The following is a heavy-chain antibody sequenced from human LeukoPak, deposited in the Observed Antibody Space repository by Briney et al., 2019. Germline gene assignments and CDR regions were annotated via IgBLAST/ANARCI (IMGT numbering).Heavy chain of an antibody. D-gene: IGHD6-13*01. CDR2: ISSYGGSN. Sequence: GGSLRESFAASGFIFSSYAMHWVGQAAGKGLAYVSAISSYGGSNYYVNSVKGRFTIFRDNSKKTLYLQMGRLRAEDMAFYYWGRGGGIASPVWGQGTLVTVSS. CDR3: GRGGGIASPV. J-gene: IGHJ4*02. V-gene: IGHV3-64*01. CDR1: GFIFSSYA.